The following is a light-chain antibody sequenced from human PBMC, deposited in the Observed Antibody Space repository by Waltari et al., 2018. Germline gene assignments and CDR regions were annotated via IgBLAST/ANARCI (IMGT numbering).Light chain of an antibody. CDR1: QRLSIAY. CDR3: QQYDTSPGT. V-gene: IGKV3-20*01. CDR2: GAY. J-gene: IGKJ2*01. Sequence: EIVLTQSPGSLSLSPGERATLSCRASQRLSIAYLAWYQHKSGQAPRLLIYGAYYRAPDTPDRFSGSGSATDFTLTISRLEPEEFAVYYCQQYDTSPGTFGQGTKLEIK.